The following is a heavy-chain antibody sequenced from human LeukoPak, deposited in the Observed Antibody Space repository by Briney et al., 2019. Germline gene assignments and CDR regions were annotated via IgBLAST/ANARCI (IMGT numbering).Heavy chain of an antibody. V-gene: IGHV1-18*01. CDR3: ARDPGSPYDYVWGSYRPKLDY. CDR1: GYTFTSYG. Sequence: ASVKVSCKASGYTFTSYGISWVRQAPGQGLEWMGWISAYNGNTNYAQKLQGRVTMTTDTSTSTAYMELRSLRSDDTAVYYCARDPGSPYDYVWGSYRPKLDYWGQGTLVTVSS. CDR2: ISAYNGNT. D-gene: IGHD3-16*02. J-gene: IGHJ4*02.